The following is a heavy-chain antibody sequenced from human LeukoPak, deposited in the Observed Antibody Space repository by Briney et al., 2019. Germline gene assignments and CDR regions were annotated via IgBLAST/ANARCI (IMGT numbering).Heavy chain of an antibody. CDR1: GFTFSSYT. Sequence: GGSLRLSCAASGFTFSSYTMTWVRQAPGKGLEWVSGISGSGDSTYYADSVKGRFTISRDNSKNTLYLQMNSLRAEDTAVYYCARDWPYYYGSGSYSGYWGQGTLVTVSS. D-gene: IGHD3-10*01. V-gene: IGHV3-23*01. CDR2: ISGSGDST. J-gene: IGHJ4*02. CDR3: ARDWPYYYGSGSYSGY.